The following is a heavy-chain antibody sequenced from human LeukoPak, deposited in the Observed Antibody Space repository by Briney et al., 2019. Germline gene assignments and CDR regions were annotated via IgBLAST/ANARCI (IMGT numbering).Heavy chain of an antibody. J-gene: IGHJ4*02. D-gene: IGHD1-26*01. Sequence: EASVKVSCKASQYTFTDYYMHWVRHAPGQGLEWMVWINLNSGGTNYARRFQGRVTMTSDTSISTAYMELSRLTSDDTAVYYCARSMFSVGASPQPSFDYWGQGTLVTVSS. V-gene: IGHV1-2*02. CDR1: QYTFTDYY. CDR2: INLNSGGT. CDR3: ARSMFSVGASPQPSFDY.